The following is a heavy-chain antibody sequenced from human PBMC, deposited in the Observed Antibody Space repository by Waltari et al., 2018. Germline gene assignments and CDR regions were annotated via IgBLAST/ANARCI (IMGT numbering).Heavy chain of an antibody. CDR2: ISGIGDRT. CDR1: GFTFSNYA. CDR3: ANWREGSATYFDY. J-gene: IGHJ4*02. Sequence: EVQLVESGGGLVKPGGSLRLSCHGLGFTFSNYAMTWARQAPGKGLEWVSSISGIGDRTYYADSVRGRFTISRDNSKNTVYLQMNNLRAEDAAVYYCANWREGSATYFDYWGQGTLVTVSS. V-gene: IGHV3-23*04.